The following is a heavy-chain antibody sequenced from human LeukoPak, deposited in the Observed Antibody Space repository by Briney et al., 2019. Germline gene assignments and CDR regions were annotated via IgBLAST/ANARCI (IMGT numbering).Heavy chain of an antibody. V-gene: IGHV4-30-4*01. D-gene: IGHD2-15*01. CDR3: ARGGKAAVRFDL. CDR2: IYYSGST. J-gene: IGHJ2*01. CDR1: VGSISSDDYY. Sequence: PSETLSLTCTVSVGSISSDDYYWRWIRQPPGEGLEWIGYIYYSGSTYYNPSLKSRVTISVDTSKNQFSLQLTSVTAADTAVYYCARGGKAAVRFDLWGRGTLVTVSS.